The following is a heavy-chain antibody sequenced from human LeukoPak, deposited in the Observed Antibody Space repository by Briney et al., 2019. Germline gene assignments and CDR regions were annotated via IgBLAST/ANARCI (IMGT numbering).Heavy chain of an antibody. CDR1: DYTFTRYG. V-gene: IGHV1-18*01. CDR3: ARGGNSGWRTPNDDY. CDR2: SSPYNGNT. J-gene: IGHJ4*02. Sequence: ASVKVSCKASDYTFTRYGISWVRQAPGQGLEWMGWSSPYNGNTNYAQKFQGRVTMTTDTSTSTAYMELRSLRSDDAAVYYCARGGNSGWRTPNDDYWGQGTRVTVSS. D-gene: IGHD6-19*01.